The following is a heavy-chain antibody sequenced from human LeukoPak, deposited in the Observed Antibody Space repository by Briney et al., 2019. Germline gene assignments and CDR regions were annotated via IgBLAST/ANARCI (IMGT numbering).Heavy chain of an antibody. CDR2: ISSSSSTI. CDR1: GFTFSSYS. D-gene: IGHD1-26*01. V-gene: IGHV3-48*01. Sequence: GGSLRLSCAASGFTFSSYSMSWVRQAPGKGLEWVSYISSSSSTIYYADSVKGRFTISRDNAKNSLYLQMNSLRAEDTAVYYCARDEPYSGSYYWYYYMDVWGKGTTVTVSS. CDR3: ARDEPYSGSYYWYYYMDV. J-gene: IGHJ6*03.